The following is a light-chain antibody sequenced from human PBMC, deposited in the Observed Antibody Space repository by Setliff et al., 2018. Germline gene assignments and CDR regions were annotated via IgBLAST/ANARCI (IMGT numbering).Light chain of an antibody. CDR3: SSYAGSNNPYV. J-gene: IGLJ1*01. V-gene: IGLV1-44*01. CDR2: RNN. Sequence: VLTQPPSASGTPGQRVTISCSGSSSNIGSNTVNWYQQLPGTAPKLLIYRNNQRPSGVPDRFSGSKSGTSASLAISGLQSEDEADYYCSSYAGSNNPYVFGTGTKVTVL. CDR1: SSNIGSNT.